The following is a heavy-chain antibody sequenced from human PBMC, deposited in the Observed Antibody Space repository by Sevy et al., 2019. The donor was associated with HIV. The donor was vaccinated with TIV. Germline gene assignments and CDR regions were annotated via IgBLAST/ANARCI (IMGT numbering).Heavy chain of an antibody. V-gene: IGHV4-59*01. CDR1: GGSNTDYY. Sequence: SETLSLTCSVSGGSNTDYYWNWIRQPPGKGLEWTGHIHYFGSPNYNPSLKSRATISLDTSNNQVSLKLTSVTAADTAVYYCARDTSGYSSGWYPYYNYYGLDVWGQGTTVTVSS. D-gene: IGHD6-19*01. CDR2: IHYFGSP. J-gene: IGHJ6*02. CDR3: ARDTSGYSSGWYPYYNYYGLDV.